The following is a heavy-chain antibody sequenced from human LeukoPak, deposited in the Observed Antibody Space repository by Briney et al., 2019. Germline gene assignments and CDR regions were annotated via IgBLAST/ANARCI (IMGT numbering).Heavy chain of an antibody. Sequence: GGSLRLSCAASGFTFSSYGMHWVRQAPGKGLEWVSAISGSGGSTYYADSVKGRFTISRDNSKNTLYLQMNSLRAEDTAVYYCAKGRVVGADLDYWGQGTLVTVSS. J-gene: IGHJ4*02. CDR1: GFTFSSYG. CDR3: AKGRVVGADLDY. D-gene: IGHD1-26*01. CDR2: ISGSGGST. V-gene: IGHV3-23*01.